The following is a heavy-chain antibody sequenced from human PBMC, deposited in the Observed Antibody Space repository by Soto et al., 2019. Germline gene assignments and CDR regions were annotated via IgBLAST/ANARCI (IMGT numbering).Heavy chain of an antibody. Sequence: SVKVSFKACGGPFSSYAISLVRQAPGQGLEWMGGIIPIFGTANYAQKFQGRVTITADESTSTAYMELSSLRSEDTAVYYCARAGIAVAGTPSYSYYYGMDVWGQGTTVTVSS. D-gene: IGHD6-19*01. J-gene: IGHJ6*01. CDR3: ARAGIAVAGTPSYSYYYGMDV. V-gene: IGHV1-69*13. CDR2: IIPIFGTA. CDR1: GGPFSSYA.